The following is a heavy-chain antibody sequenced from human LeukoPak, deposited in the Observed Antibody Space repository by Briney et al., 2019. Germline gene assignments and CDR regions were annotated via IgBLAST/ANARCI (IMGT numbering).Heavy chain of an antibody. CDR3: ARDPGVRGVYYNYFDP. V-gene: IGHV3-74*01. D-gene: IGHD3-10*01. J-gene: IGHJ5*02. CDR2: LNGAGTTT. Sequence: GGSLRLSCAASGFTFSSYSMNWVRQAPGKGLVWVSRLNGAGTTTNYADSVKGRFTISRDNAKNTLYLQMSSLRAEDTAVYYCARDPGVRGVYYNYFDPLGQGTLVTVSS. CDR1: GFTFSSYS.